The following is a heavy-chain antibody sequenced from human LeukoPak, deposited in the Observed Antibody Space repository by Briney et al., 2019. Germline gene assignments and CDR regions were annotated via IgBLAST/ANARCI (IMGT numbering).Heavy chain of an antibody. CDR1: GFTFSSYA. Sequence: PGGSLRLSCAASGFTFSSYAMSWVRQAPGKGLEWVSAISGGGDSTFYADSVKGRFTISRDNAKNSLYLQMNSLRAEDTAVYFCAKGLYSSGWYFDYWGQGTLVTVSS. CDR3: AKGLYSSGWYFDY. CDR2: ISGGGDST. J-gene: IGHJ4*02. D-gene: IGHD6-19*01. V-gene: IGHV3-23*01.